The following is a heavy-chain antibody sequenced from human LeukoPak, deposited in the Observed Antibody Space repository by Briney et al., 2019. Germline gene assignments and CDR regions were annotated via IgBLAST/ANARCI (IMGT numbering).Heavy chain of an antibody. J-gene: IGHJ6*03. D-gene: IGHD3-10*01. V-gene: IGHV4-4*07. Sequence: PAETLSLTCTVSGGSIRSYYGSWIRQPAGKGLEWIGRINTSGNTNYYPSLKSRVTMPVDQFKNHFFLNLRYLTAADKAGIFFDGEGITMVRGVTIRTSYYYYYMDVWGKGTTVTISS. CDR2: INTSGNT. CDR3: DGEGITMVRGVTIRTSYYYYYMDV. CDR1: GGSIRSYY.